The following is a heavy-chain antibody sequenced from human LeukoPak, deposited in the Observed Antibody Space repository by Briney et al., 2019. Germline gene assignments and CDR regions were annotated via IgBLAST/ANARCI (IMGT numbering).Heavy chain of an antibody. CDR1: GGSISSYY. D-gene: IGHD4-17*01. CDR3: ARAGRDYGDYSFDP. J-gene: IGHJ5*02. V-gene: IGHV4-4*07. Sequence: SSETLSLTCTVSGGSISSYYWSWIRQPAGKGLEWIGRIYTSGSTNYNPSLKSRVTMSVDTSKNQFSLKLSPVTAADTAVYYCARAGRDYGDYSFDPWGQGTLVTVSS. CDR2: IYTSGST.